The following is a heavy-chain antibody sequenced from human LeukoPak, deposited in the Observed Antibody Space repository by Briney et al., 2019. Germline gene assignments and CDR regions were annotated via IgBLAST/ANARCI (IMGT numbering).Heavy chain of an antibody. Sequence: PSETLSLTCAVYGGSFSGYYWSWIRQPPGKGLEWIGEINHSGSTNYNPSLKSRVTISVDTSMNQFSLKLSSVTAADTAVYYCARGLGLPATWGQGTLVTVSS. D-gene: IGHD1-26*01. CDR2: INHSGST. CDR1: GGSFSGYY. CDR3: ARGLGLPAT. V-gene: IGHV4-34*01. J-gene: IGHJ5*02.